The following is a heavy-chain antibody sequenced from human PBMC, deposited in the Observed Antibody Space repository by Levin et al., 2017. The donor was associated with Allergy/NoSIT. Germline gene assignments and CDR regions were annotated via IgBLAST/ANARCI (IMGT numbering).Heavy chain of an antibody. D-gene: IGHD3-10*01. Sequence: AGGSLRLSCAASGFTFSSYAMHWVRQAPGKGLEWVAVISYDGSNKYYADSVKGRFTISRDNSKNTLYLQMNSLRAEDTAVYYCARVGEELLWFGELCGWGQGTLVTVSS. CDR2: ISYDGSNK. V-gene: IGHV3-30-3*01. CDR1: GFTFSSYA. J-gene: IGHJ4*02. CDR3: ARVGEELLWFGELCG.